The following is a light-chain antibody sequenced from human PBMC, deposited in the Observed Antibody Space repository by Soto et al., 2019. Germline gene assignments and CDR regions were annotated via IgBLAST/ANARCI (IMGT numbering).Light chain of an antibody. V-gene: IGKV1-5*03. J-gene: IGKJ4*01. CDR1: QSLNSW. CDR3: QQYIDYFT. CDR2: KAS. Sequence: DIQMTQSPSTLSASIGDRVTITCRASQSLNSWLAWYQQKPGKAPKLLIYKASNLESGDPSRFSGSGSGTEFTLTISSLQHDDYATYYCQQYIDYFTFGGGTTVEIK.